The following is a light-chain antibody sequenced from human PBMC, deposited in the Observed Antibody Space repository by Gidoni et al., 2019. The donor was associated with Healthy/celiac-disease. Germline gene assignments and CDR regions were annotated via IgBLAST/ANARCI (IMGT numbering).Light chain of an antibody. CDR1: QSVLYSSNNKNY. CDR2: WAS. V-gene: IGKV4-1*01. CDR3: QQYYSTPQT. Sequence: IVMTQSPDSLAVSLGAGATINCKSSQSVLYSSNNKNYLAWYQQKPGQPPKLLIDWASTRESGVPDRFSGSGSGTDFTLTISSLQAEDVAVYYCQQYYSTPQTFXXXTKVEIK. J-gene: IGKJ1*01.